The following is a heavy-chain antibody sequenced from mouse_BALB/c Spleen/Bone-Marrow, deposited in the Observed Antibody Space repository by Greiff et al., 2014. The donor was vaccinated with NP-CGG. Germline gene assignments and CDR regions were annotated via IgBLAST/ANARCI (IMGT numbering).Heavy chain of an antibody. CDR3: TRSGTLGSMDY. CDR2: ISSGSSTI. J-gene: IGHJ4*01. V-gene: IGHV5-17*02. D-gene: IGHD3-3*01. Sequence: VQLVESGGGLVQPGGSRKLSCAASGFTFSSFGMHWVRQAPEKGLEWVAYISSGSSTIYYADTMKGRFTISRDNPKNTLFLQMASLRSEDTAMYYCTRSGTLGSMDYWGQGTSVTVSS. CDR1: GFTFSSFG.